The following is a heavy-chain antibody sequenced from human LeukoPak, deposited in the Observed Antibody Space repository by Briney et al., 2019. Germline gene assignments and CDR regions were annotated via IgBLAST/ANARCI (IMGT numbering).Heavy chain of an antibody. CDR1: GYTFTGYY. D-gene: IGHD2-2*01. J-gene: IGHJ4*02. Sequence: SCKASGYTFTGYYMHWVRQAPGKGLEWVAVIWYDGSKKYYADSVKGRFTISRDNSKNTLYLQMNSLRAEDTAVYSCAREFIGYCSSTSCFSFGYWGQGTLVTVSS. CDR3: AREFIGYCSSTSCFSFGY. CDR2: IWYDGSKK. V-gene: IGHV3-33*01.